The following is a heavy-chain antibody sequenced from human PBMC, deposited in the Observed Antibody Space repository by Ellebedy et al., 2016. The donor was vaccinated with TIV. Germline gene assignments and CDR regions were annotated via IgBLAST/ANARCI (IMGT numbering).Heavy chain of an antibody. CDR2: IYQDGSER. V-gene: IGHV3-7*01. D-gene: IGHD4-17*01. CDR3: ARRGAYGDYAVQVNSWFDS. CDR1: GFSFRSYW. Sequence: GESLKISCAASGFSFRSYWMTWVRQAPGKGLEWVANIYQDGSERRYGDSVKGRFTISRDNVNNLMFLQMDGLRADDTAVYYCARRGAYGDYAVQVNSWFDSWGQGTLVTVSS. J-gene: IGHJ5*01.